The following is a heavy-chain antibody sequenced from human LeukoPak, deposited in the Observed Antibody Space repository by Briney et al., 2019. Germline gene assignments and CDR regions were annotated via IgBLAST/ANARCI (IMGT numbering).Heavy chain of an antibody. CDR1: GFTFDDYA. J-gene: IGHJ4*02. D-gene: IGHD5-18*01. CDR3: TRASGYSSGAVDY. V-gene: IGHV3-9*03. CDR2: ISWNSGSI. Sequence: PGGSLRLSCAASGFTFDDYAVHWVRQAPGKGLEWVSGISWNSGSIGYADSVKGRFTISRDNAKSTLYLQMNSLRADDMALYYCTRASGYSSGAVDYWGQGTLVTVSS.